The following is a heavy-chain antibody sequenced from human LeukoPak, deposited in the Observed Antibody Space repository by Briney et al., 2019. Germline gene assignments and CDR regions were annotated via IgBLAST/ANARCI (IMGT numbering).Heavy chain of an antibody. D-gene: IGHD6-13*01. J-gene: IGHJ4*02. Sequence: ASVKVSCKASGYTFSTYPIHWVRQAPGQGLEWMGWIRTHSGNPIYAQGFTGRFVFSLDTSVSTAYLQISSLKAEDTAVYYCARDRDSSSWYYFDCWGQGTLVTVSS. CDR1: GYTFSTYP. CDR3: ARDRDSSSWYYFDC. V-gene: IGHV7-4-1*02. CDR2: IRTHSGNP.